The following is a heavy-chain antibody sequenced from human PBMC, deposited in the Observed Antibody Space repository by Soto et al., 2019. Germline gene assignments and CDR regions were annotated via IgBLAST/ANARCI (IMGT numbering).Heavy chain of an antibody. D-gene: IGHD2-15*01. CDR3: ARVKEDIVVVVAAKSYAFDI. CDR2: ISYDGSNK. CDR1: GFTFSSYA. J-gene: IGHJ3*02. V-gene: IGHV3-30-3*01. Sequence: QVQLVESGGGVVQPGRSMRLSCAASGFTFSSYAMHWVRQAPGKGLEWVAVISYDGSNKYYADSVKGRFTISRDNSKNTLYLQMNSLRAEDTAVYYCARVKEDIVVVVAAKSYAFDIWGQGTMVTVSS.